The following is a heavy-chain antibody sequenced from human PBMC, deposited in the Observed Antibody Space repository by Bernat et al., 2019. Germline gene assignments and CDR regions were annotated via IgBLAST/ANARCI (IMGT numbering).Heavy chain of an antibody. J-gene: IGHJ3*02. CDR1: GFTLEDYG. CDR2: INWNGGST. V-gene: IGHV3-20*04. CDR3: ASFGDPGIYAFDI. D-gene: IGHD4-17*01. Sequence: EVQLVESGGGVVRPGGSLGFSGAALGFTLEDYGMSWVRQAPGKGLEGVLGINWNGGSTGYADSVKGRFTISRDNAKNSLYLQMNSLRAEDTALYYCASFGDPGIYAFDIWGQGTMVTVSS.